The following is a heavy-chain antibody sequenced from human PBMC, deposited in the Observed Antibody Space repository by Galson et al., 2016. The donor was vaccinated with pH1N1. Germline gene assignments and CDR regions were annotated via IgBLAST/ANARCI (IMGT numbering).Heavy chain of an antibody. J-gene: IGHJ3*02. D-gene: IGHD4-17*01. CDR1: GYRFPSSW. V-gene: IGHV5-51*01. Sequence: QSGAEVKKPGESLKISCKGSGYRFPSSWIGWVRQMPGKGLEWMGIIYLGGSLIRYRPSFQGQVTISADKSVNIVYLEWVSLKASDTAMYYCARQNDYGDYRGDAFDIWGQGPMVTVSS. CDR2: IYLGGSLI. CDR3: ARQNDYGDYRGDAFDI.